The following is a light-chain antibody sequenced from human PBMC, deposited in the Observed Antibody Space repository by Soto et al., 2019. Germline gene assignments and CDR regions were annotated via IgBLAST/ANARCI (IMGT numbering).Light chain of an antibody. J-gene: IGKJ2*01. CDR1: QSVSSN. Sequence: EIVMTQSPANLSVSPGERATLSCRASQSVSSNLAWYQQKPGQGPRLLIYGASTRATGIPARFSGSGSGTEFTHTISSLQSEDFAVYYCQQYNKWPPYTFGQGTKGEIK. CDR3: QQYNKWPPYT. CDR2: GAS. V-gene: IGKV3-15*01.